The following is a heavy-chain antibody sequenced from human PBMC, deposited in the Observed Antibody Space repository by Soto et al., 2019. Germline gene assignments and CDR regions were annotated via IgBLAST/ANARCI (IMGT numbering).Heavy chain of an antibody. CDR1: GFTFSDYY. CDR3: ARDGLVVAGASWWFDP. Sequence: PGGSLRLSCAASGFTFSDYYMSWIRQAPGKGLEWVSYIDSSGSTIYYADSVKGRFTISRDNAKNSLYLQMNSLRAEDTAVYYCARDGLVVAGASWWFDPWGQGTLVTVSS. CDR2: IDSSGSTI. V-gene: IGHV3-11*01. J-gene: IGHJ5*02. D-gene: IGHD6-19*01.